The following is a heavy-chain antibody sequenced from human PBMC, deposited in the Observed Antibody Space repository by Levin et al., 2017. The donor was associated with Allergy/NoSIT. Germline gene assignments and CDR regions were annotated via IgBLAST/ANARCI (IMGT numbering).Heavy chain of an antibody. V-gene: IGHV3-23*01. CDR3: AKIQWLVRDFDF. D-gene: IGHD6-19*01. CDR2: ISVRGGST. CDR1: GFTFRTSA. Sequence: SCTASGFTFRTSAMNWIRQAPGRGLEWVSSISVRGGSTFYADSVKGRFTISRDDSENTLYLQMTSLKAEDTAIYYCAKIQWLVRDFDFWGRGTLVTVSS. J-gene: IGHJ4*02.